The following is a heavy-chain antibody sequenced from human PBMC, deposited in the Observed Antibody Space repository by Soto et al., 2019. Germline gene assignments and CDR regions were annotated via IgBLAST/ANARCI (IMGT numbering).Heavy chain of an antibody. Sequence: GASVKVSCKASGYTFTSYGISWVRQAPGQGLEWMGWISAYNGNTNYAQKLQGRVTMTTDTSTSTAYMELRSLRSDDTAVYYCARDYRYVDTAMDIDYWGQGTLVTVSS. D-gene: IGHD5-18*01. CDR3: ARDYRYVDTAMDIDY. CDR2: ISAYNGNT. J-gene: IGHJ4*02. CDR1: GYTFTSYG. V-gene: IGHV1-18*01.